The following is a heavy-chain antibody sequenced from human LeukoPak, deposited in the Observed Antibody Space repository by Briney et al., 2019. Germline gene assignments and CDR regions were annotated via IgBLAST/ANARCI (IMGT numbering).Heavy chain of an antibody. J-gene: IGHJ4*02. CDR3: ASYDSSVYYYDSFDY. V-gene: IGHV3-74*01. Sequence: GGSLRLSCAASGFTFSRNWMHWVRQAPGQGLMWVSRIKRDGSSTTYADSVKGRFTISRDNAKNTLYLHMNSLRAEDTAVYYGASYDSSVYYYDSFDYWGQGTLVTVSS. D-gene: IGHD3-22*01. CDR1: GFTFSRNW. CDR2: IKRDGSST.